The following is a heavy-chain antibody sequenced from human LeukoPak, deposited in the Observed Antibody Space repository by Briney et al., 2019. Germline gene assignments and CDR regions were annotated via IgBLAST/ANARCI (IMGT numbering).Heavy chain of an antibody. J-gene: IGHJ6*02. CDR2: ISYDGSNK. CDR1: GFTFSSYA. D-gene: IGHD5-18*01. V-gene: IGHV3-30*04. CDR3: AKDGGYSYGHYYYYGMDV. Sequence: GRSLRLSCAASGFTFSSYAMHWVRQAPGKGLEWVAVISYDGSNKYYADSVKGRFTISRDNSKNTLYLQMNSLRAEDTAVYYCAKDGGYSYGHYYYYGMDVWGQGTTVTVSS.